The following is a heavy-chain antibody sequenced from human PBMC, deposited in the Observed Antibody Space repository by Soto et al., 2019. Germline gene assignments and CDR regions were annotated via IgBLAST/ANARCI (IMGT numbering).Heavy chain of an antibody. V-gene: IGHV1-46*01. CDR2: INPSGGST. D-gene: IGHD3-3*01. CDR3: ARVGSGLGTTIDY. J-gene: IGHJ4*02. CDR1: GYTFISYG. Sequence: ASVKVSCKASGYTFISYGISWVRQAPGQGLEWMGIINPSGGSTSYAQKFQGRVTMTRDTSTSTVYMELSSLRSEDTAVYYCARVGSGLGTTIDYWGQGTLVTVSS.